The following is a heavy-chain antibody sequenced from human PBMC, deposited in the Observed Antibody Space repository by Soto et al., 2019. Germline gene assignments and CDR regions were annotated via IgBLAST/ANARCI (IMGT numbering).Heavy chain of an antibody. D-gene: IGHD2-2*01. J-gene: IGHJ6*02. CDR1: GYTFTYYW. CDR2: IYPGDCDT. V-gene: IGHV5-51*01. CDR3: ARDRGDDIVVVPAYYYYYGMDV. Sequence: PVESLKISCQGSGYTFTYYWIGCVLQLPGRGLDCVGIIYPGDCDTRYSPSFQGHVTITVDKSTNTAYLQWNTLRAEDTAVYYCARDRGDDIVVVPAYYYYYGMDVWGQGTTVTVSS.